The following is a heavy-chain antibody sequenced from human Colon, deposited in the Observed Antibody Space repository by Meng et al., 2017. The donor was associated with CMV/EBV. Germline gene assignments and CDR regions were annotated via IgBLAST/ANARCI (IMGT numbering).Heavy chain of an antibody. J-gene: IGHJ4*02. CDR1: GFTFVNHR. V-gene: IGHV3-21*06. CDR3: TRTRGQLSFDY. Sequence: GGSLRLSCAASGFTFVNHRMNWVRQAPGKGLEWVATDVGGPSYRYYADSVKGRFTVSRDNAKNLLYLQKDSLRVEDTAVYYCTRTRGQLSFDYWGQGIQVTVSS. CDR2: DVGGPSYR. D-gene: IGHD2/OR15-2a*01.